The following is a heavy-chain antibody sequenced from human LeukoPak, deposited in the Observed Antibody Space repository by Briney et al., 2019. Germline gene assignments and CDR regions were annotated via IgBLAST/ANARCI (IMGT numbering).Heavy chain of an antibody. D-gene: IGHD1-14*01. J-gene: IGHJ6*03. CDR2: INTNTGNP. CDR3: ASGNRRSPYYMDV. V-gene: IGHV7-4-1*02. Sequence: GASVKVSCKASGYTFTSYAMNWVRQAPGQGLEWMGWINTNTGNPTYAQGFTGRFVFSLDTSVSTAYLQISSLKAEDTAVYYCASGNRRSPYYMDVWGKGTTVTVSS. CDR1: GYTFTSYA.